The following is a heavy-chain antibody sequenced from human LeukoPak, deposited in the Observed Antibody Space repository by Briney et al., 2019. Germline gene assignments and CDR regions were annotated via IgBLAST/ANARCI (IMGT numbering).Heavy chain of an antibody. D-gene: IGHD3-3*01. V-gene: IGHV3-23*01. CDR3: ANPIDDFWSGYYTPVGSFDY. CDR1: GFNFGDSV. CDR2: IRGSGTDT. J-gene: IGHJ4*02. Sequence: GGSLRLSCAASGFNFGDSVMGWVRQAPAKGLEWVSTIRGSGTDTYYADSVKGRFTISRDNSKNTLYLQMNSLRAEDTAVYYCANPIDDFWSGYYTPVGSFDYWGQGTLVTVSS.